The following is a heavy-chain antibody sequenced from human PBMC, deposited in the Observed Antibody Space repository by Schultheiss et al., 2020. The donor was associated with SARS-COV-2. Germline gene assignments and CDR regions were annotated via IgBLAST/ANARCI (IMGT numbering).Heavy chain of an antibody. V-gene: IGHV4-34*01. Sequence: GSLRLSCAVYGGSFSGYYWSWIRQPPGKGLEWIGEITHSGSTNYNPSLKSRVTISVDTSKNQFSLKLSSVTAADTAVYYCARGYYYDSSGTSWGQGTLVTVSS. CDR1: GGSFSGYY. CDR2: ITHSGST. D-gene: IGHD3-22*01. J-gene: IGHJ4*02. CDR3: ARGYYYDSSGTS.